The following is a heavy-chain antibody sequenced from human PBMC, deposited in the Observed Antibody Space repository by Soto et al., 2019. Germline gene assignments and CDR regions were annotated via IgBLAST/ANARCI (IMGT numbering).Heavy chain of an antibody. CDR2: INHSGST. J-gene: IGHJ6*03. CDR3: AATATGYYYYYMDV. D-gene: IGHD6-25*01. CDR1: GGSFSGYY. Sequence: SETLSLTCAVYGGSFSGYYWSWIRQPPGKGLEWIGEINHSGSTNYNPSLKSRVTISVDTSKNQFSLKLSSVTAADTAVYYCAATATGYYYYYMDVSGKGTTVTVSS. V-gene: IGHV4-34*01.